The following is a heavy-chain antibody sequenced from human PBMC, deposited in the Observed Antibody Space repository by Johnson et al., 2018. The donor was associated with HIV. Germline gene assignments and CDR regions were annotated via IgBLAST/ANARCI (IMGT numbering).Heavy chain of an antibody. CDR1: GFTFSSYD. CDR2: IGTAGDT. J-gene: IGHJ3*02. CDR3: ARGVSPERQAGPDAFDI. V-gene: IGHV3-13*01. Sequence: VQLVESGGGLVQPGGSLRLSCAASGFTFSSYDMHWVRQATGKGLEWVSAIGTAGDTYYPGSVKGRFTISRDNSKNTLYLQMNSLRAEDTAVYYCARGVSPERQAGPDAFDIWGQGTMVTVSS. D-gene: IGHD1-14*01.